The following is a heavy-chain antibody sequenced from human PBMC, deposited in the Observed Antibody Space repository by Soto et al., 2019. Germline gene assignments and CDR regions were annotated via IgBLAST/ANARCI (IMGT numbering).Heavy chain of an antibody. CDR3: ARLQAAAGDNDLTLDD. CDR2: LDPSDSYT. D-gene: IGHD6-13*01. Sequence: EVQLVQSGAEVKKPGESLRISCKGSGYSFTSYWISWVRQMPGKGLEWMGRLDPSDSYTNYSPSYQGHVTISADKSISTAYLQWSSLKASDTAMYYCARLQAAAGDNDLTLDDWGQGTLVTVSS. V-gene: IGHV5-10-1*01. J-gene: IGHJ4*02. CDR1: GYSFTSYW.